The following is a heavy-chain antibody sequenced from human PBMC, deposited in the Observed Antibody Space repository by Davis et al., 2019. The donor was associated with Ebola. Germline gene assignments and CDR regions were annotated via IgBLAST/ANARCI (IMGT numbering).Heavy chain of an antibody. CDR2: ISSSGSTI. J-gene: IGHJ5*02. CDR3: ARAFFGYYNWFDP. D-gene: IGHD3-22*01. V-gene: IGHV3-48*03. Sequence: PGGSLRLSCSASGFTFSSYAMHWVRQAPGKGLEYFSAISSSGSTIYYADSVKGRFTISRDNAKNSLYLQMNSLRAEDTAVYYCARAFFGYYNWFDPWGQGTLVTVSS. CDR1: GFTFSSYA.